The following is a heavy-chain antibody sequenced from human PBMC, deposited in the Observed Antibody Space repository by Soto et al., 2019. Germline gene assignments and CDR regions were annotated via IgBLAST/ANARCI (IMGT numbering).Heavy chain of an antibody. J-gene: IGHJ4*02. CDR2: TYYRSKWHY. D-gene: IGHD3-10*01. Sequence: SQTLSLTRAISGDSVSNNSVAWNWVRQSLSRGLEWLGRTYYRSKWHYDYAPSVRSRITINPDTSKNHFSLQLNSVSPEDAAVYYCARTLRGRGVKYFDDWGQGTLVTVSS. V-gene: IGHV6-1*01. CDR3: ARTLRGRGVKYFDD. CDR1: GDSVSNNSVA.